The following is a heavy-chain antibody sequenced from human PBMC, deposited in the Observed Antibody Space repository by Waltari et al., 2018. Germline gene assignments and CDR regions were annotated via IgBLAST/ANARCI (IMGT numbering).Heavy chain of an antibody. J-gene: IGHJ4*02. Sequence: QGLEWMGIINPSGGSTSYAQKFQGRVTMTRDTSTSTVYMELSSLRSEDTAVYYCARGGYCSSTSCRDFDYWGQGTLVTVSS. CDR3: ARGGYCSSTSCRDFDY. CDR2: INPSGGST. V-gene: IGHV1-46*01. D-gene: IGHD2-2*01.